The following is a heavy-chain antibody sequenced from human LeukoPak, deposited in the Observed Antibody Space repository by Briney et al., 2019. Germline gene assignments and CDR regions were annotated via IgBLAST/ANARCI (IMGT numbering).Heavy chain of an antibody. J-gene: IGHJ4*02. CDR1: GYSISSGYY. D-gene: IGHD1-1*01. Sequence: PSETLSLTCTVSGYSISSGYYWGWIRQPPGKGLEWIGSIYYSGSTYYNPSLKSRVTISVDTSKNQFSLKLSSVTAADTAVYYCAGPNWNDFHFDYWGQGTLVTVSS. CDR3: AGPNWNDFHFDY. CDR2: IYYSGST. V-gene: IGHV4-38-2*02.